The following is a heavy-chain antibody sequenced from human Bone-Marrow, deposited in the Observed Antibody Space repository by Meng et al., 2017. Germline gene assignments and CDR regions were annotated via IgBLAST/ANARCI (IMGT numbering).Heavy chain of an antibody. D-gene: IGHD5-18*01. J-gene: IGHJ4*02. V-gene: IGHV1-2*02. Sequence: ASVKVSCKASGYTFTGYYMHWVRQAPGQGLEWMGWINPNSGGTNYAQKFQGRVTMTRNTSISTAYMELSSLRSEDTAVYYCARGKGYSYDYWGQGTLVTVSS. CDR3: ARGKGYSYDY. CDR1: GYTFTGYY. CDR2: INPNSGGT.